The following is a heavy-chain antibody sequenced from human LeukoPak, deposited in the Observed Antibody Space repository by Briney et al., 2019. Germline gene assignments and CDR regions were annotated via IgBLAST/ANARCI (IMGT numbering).Heavy chain of an antibody. V-gene: IGHV4-61*02. Sequence: SETLSLTCTVSGGSISSGSYYWSWIRQPAGKGLEWIGRIYTSGSTNYNPSLKSRVTISVDTSKNQFSLKLSSVTAADTAVYYCARGEGAPTYLWRRARPYYFDYWGQGTLVTVSS. J-gene: IGHJ4*02. D-gene: IGHD3-16*01. CDR2: IYTSGST. CDR1: GGSISSGSYY. CDR3: ARGEGAPTYLWRRARPYYFDY.